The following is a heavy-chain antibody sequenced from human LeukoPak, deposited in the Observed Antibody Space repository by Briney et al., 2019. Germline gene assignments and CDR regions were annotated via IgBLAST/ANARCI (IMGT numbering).Heavy chain of an antibody. CDR2: INSDGGGI. CDR3: TRVMTMDYYDTSGYYY. Sequence: GGSLRLSCAASGFTFSSYWMHWVRQAPGKGLVWVSRINSDGGGITYADSVKGRFTISRDNAKNTLYLQMNNLRADDTAVYYCTRVMTMDYYDTSGYYYWGQGTLVTVSS. CDR1: GFTFSSYW. J-gene: IGHJ4*02. V-gene: IGHV3-74*01. D-gene: IGHD3-22*01.